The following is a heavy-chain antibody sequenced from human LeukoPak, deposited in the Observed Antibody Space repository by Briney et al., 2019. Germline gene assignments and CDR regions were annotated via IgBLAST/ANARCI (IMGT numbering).Heavy chain of an antibody. CDR1: GFTFTSCA. CDR3: AKDAKPYSGYDSAFDY. V-gene: IGHV3-23*01. D-gene: IGHD5-12*01. CDR2: ISGTGRNT. J-gene: IGHJ4*02. Sequence: GGSLRLSCAASGFTFTSCAMSWVRQAPGKGLEWVSDISGTGRNTYYADSAKGRFTISRDNSENTLYLQMNSLRAEDTAVYYCAKDAKPYSGYDSAFDYWGQGTLVTVSS.